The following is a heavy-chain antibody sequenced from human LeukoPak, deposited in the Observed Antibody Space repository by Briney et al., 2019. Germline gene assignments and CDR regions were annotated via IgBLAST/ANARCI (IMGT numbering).Heavy chain of an antibody. D-gene: IGHD3-10*02. J-gene: IGHJ4*02. CDR2: FYVGGAT. CDR3: AKGVNYFVLEY. CDR1: GFSVTNNY. V-gene: IGHV3-53*01. Sequence: GGSLRLSCAVSGFSVTNNYMSWVRQAPGKGLEWVSAFYVGGATYYADSVKGRFTISRDNSENTLYLQMKSLRAEDTAVYYCAKGVNYFVLEYWGQGTLVTISS.